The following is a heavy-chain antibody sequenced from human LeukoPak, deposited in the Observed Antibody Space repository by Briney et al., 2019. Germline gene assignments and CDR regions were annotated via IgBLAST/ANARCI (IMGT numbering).Heavy chain of an antibody. Sequence: PGGSLRLSCAASGFTFSSYAMSWVRQVPGRGPEWVANVNRDGSETYYLDSVKGQFTISKDNAKNSLYLQMNSLRAEDTALYHCARNNGMDVWGQGTTVIVSS. CDR2: VNRDGSET. CDR1: GFTFSSYA. CDR3: ARNNGMDV. V-gene: IGHV3-7*03. J-gene: IGHJ6*02.